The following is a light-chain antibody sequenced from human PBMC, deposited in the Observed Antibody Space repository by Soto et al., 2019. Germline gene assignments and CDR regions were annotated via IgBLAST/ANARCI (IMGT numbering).Light chain of an antibody. V-gene: IGLV1-44*01. CDR1: DSNIGRHS. CDR2: SNN. CDR3: SAWDGSLNGYV. J-gene: IGLJ1*01. Sequence: QSVLTQPPSASGTPGQRVTISCSGSDSNIGRHSVNWYQQLPGTAPKVLIYSNNQRPSGVPDRFSGSKSGTSASLAISGLQSEDEAEYYCSAWDGSLNGYVFGTGTKLTVL.